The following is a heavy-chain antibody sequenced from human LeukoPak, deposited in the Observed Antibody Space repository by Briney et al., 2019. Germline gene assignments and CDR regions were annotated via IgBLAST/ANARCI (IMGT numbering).Heavy chain of an antibody. CDR1: GYTFTGYY. Sequence: GASVKVSCKASGYTFTGYYMHWVRQAPGQGLEWMGWINPNSGGTNYAQTFQGRVTMTRGTSISTAYMELSRLRSDDTAVYYCARDGQTSDYVWGSYRFPYYGMDVWGQGTTVTVSS. D-gene: IGHD3-16*02. V-gene: IGHV1-2*02. J-gene: IGHJ6*02. CDR2: INPNSGGT. CDR3: ARDGQTSDYVWGSYRFPYYGMDV.